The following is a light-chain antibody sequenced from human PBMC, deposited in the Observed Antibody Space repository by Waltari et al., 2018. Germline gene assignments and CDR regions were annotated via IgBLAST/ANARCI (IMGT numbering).Light chain of an antibody. CDR3: QSYDSSLSGSV. V-gene: IGLV1-40*01. CDR1: SSNIGAGYA. J-gene: IGLJ3*02. Sequence: QSVLTQPPSVSGAPGQEVTISCTGSSSNIGAGYAVHWYQQLPETAPKLLIYNNFLRPSGVPDRFAASKSDTPASLAITGLQADDEAHYYCQSYDSSLSGSVFGGGTKLTVL. CDR2: NNF.